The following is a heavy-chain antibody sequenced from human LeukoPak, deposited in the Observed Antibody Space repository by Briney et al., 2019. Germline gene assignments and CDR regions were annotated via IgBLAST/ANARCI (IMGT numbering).Heavy chain of an antibody. Sequence: PGGSLRLSCAASGFTFSDYYMSWIRQAPGKGLEWVSRIDDSGVIRSYADSVKGRFTISRDNSKMTLTLQMNSLRAEDTAVYYCAKRLKRNYYYHYAMDVWGQGTTVTVSS. CDR3: AKRLKRNYYYHYAMDV. CDR2: IDDSGVIR. D-gene: IGHD3-22*01. CDR1: GFTFSDYY. V-gene: IGHV3-23*01. J-gene: IGHJ6*02.